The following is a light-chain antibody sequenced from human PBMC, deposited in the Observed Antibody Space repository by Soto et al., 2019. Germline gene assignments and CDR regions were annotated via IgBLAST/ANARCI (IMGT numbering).Light chain of an antibody. CDR3: AAWDDSLNGYV. V-gene: IGLV1-44*01. J-gene: IGLJ1*01. CDR2: SNS. CDR1: SSNIGSNT. Sequence: QSVLTQPPSASGTPGQRVTISCSGSSSNIGSNTVNWYQQLPGTAPRVLIYSNSQRPSGVPDRFSGSKSGTSASLAISGLQSEDEADYYCAAWDDSLNGYVLGTGTKLTVL.